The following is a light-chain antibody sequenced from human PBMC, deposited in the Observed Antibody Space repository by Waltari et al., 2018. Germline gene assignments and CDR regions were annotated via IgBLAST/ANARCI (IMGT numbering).Light chain of an antibody. Sequence: EIVLTQSPGTLSLSPGERATLSCRASQSVTSSYLAWYQQKPGQAPRLLISGASSRATGIPDRFSGSGSGTDFSLTISRLEPEDFAVYYCQQYGSSPYTFGQGTKLDIK. CDR2: GAS. V-gene: IGKV3-20*01. CDR3: QQYGSSPYT. J-gene: IGKJ2*01. CDR1: QSVTSSY.